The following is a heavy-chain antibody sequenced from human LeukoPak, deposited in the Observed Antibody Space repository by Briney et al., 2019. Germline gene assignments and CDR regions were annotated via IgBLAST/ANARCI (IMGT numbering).Heavy chain of an antibody. CDR1: GGSISSGDYY. D-gene: IGHD1-26*01. J-gene: IGHJ4*02. V-gene: IGHV4-30-4*01. CDR3: ARERSGSYSGIDY. CDR2: IYYSGST. Sequence: SQTLSLTCTVSGGSISSGDYYWSWIRQPPGKGLEWIGYIYYSGSTYYNPSLKSRITISVDTSKNQFSLKLSSVTAADTAVYYCARERSGSYSGIDYWGQRNPLTVSS.